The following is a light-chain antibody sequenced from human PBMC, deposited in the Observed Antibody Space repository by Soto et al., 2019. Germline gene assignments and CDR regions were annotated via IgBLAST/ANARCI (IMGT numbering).Light chain of an antibody. J-gene: IGLJ2*01. CDR2: RTN. Sequence: QSALTQPPSASGTPGQRVTISCSGSSSNIGSNYVYWYQQLPGTAPKLLIYRTNQRPSGVPARFSGSKSGTSASLAISGLRSEDEADYYCAAWDDSLGGPVFGGGTKVTVL. CDR3: AAWDDSLGGPV. V-gene: IGLV1-47*01. CDR1: SSNIGSNY.